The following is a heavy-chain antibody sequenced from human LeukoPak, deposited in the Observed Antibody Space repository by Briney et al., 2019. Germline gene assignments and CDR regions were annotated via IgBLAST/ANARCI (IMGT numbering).Heavy chain of an antibody. CDR1: GASISSDY. Sequence: SETLSLTCTVSGASISSDYWNWIRQPPGKGLEWIGYTYYSGSANYNPSLKSRVTMSVDTSKNQLSLRLSSVTAADTAVYYCARGGSRDGYNRPLDHWGQGTLVTVSS. CDR2: TYYSGSA. D-gene: IGHD5-24*01. J-gene: IGHJ4*02. CDR3: ARGGSRDGYNRPLDH. V-gene: IGHV4-59*01.